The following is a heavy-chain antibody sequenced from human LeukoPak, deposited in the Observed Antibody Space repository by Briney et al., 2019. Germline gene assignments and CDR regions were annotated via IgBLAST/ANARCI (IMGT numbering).Heavy chain of an antibody. CDR1: GFTFSGYS. CDR3: ARDGGPRYCTNGVCLTPFDY. CDR2: ISSSSSYI. V-gene: IGHV3-21*01. J-gene: IGHJ4*02. Sequence: GGSLRLSCAASGFTFSGYSMNWVRQAPGKGLEWVSSISSSSSYIYYADSVKGRFTISRDNAKNSLYLQMNSLRAEDTAVYYCARDGGPRYCTNGVCLTPFDYWGQGTLVTVSS. D-gene: IGHD2-8*01.